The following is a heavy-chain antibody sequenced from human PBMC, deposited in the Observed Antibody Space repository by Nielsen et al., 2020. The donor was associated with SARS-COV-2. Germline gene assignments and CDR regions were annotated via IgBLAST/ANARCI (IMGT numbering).Heavy chain of an antibody. V-gene: IGHV3-23*01. J-gene: IGHJ6*02. D-gene: IGHD3-10*01. CDR2: ISTNGGGT. Sequence: VRPMPGKGLEWVSSISTNGGGTYYAESVKGRFTISRDNSKNTMYLEMNSLRVEDSALYFCAKGNSRLSWFGELALYYYYYGMDVWGQGTTVTVSS. CDR3: AKGNSRLSWFGELALYYYYYGMDV.